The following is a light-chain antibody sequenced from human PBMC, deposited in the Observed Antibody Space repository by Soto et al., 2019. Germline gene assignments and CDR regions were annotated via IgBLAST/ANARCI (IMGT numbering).Light chain of an antibody. CDR3: HQYGSSPLT. J-gene: IGKJ4*01. V-gene: IGKV3-20*01. CDR2: DAS. Sequence: EIVLTQSPGTLSLSPGERATLSCRASQSVPSSCLAWYQQKTGQAPRLLIYDASSRATGIPDRFSGSESGTDFTLTISRLEPEDFAVYYCHQYGSSPLTFGGGTKVGIK. CDR1: QSVPSSC.